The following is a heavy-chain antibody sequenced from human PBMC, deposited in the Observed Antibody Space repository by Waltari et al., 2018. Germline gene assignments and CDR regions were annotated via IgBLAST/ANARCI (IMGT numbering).Heavy chain of an antibody. Sequence: QLQLQESGPGLVKPSETLSLTCTVSGGSISSSSYYWGWIRQPPGKGLEWIGSIYYSGSTYYNPSLKCRVTISVDTSKNQFSLKLSSVTAADTAVYYCARLVGWTSSAPPGYWGQGTLVTVSS. J-gene: IGHJ4*02. D-gene: IGHD6-6*01. V-gene: IGHV4-39*01. CDR1: GGSISSSSYY. CDR3: ARLVGWTSSAPPGY. CDR2: IYYSGST.